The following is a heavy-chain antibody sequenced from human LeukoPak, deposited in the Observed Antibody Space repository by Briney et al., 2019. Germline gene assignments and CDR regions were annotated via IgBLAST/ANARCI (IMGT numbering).Heavy chain of an antibody. Sequence: GGSPRLSCAASGFTFSSYGMHWVRQAPGKGLEWVAVISYDGSNKYYADSVKGRFTISRDNSKNTLYLQMNSLRAEDTAVYYCAKGEWGSSTSCPDYWGQGTLVTVSS. CDR2: ISYDGSNK. D-gene: IGHD2-2*01. V-gene: IGHV3-30*18. CDR3: AKGEWGSSTSCPDY. CDR1: GFTFSSYG. J-gene: IGHJ4*02.